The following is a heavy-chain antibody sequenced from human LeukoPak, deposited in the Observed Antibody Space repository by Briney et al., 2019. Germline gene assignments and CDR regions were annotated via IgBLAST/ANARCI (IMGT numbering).Heavy chain of an antibody. V-gene: IGHV3-11*01. D-gene: IGHD6-6*01. CDR3: ASHLSSSSPFDY. Sequence: TGGSLRLSCAASGFTFSDYYMSWIRQAPGKGPEWVSYISSSGSTIYYADSVKGRFTISRDNAKNSLYLQMNSLRAEDTAVYYCASHLSSSSPFDYWGQGTLVTVSS. CDR1: GFTFSDYY. J-gene: IGHJ4*02. CDR2: ISSSGSTI.